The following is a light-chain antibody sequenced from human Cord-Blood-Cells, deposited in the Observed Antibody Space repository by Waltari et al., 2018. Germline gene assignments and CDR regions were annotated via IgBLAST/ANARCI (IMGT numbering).Light chain of an antibody. Sequence: QSALTQPPSASGSHGPSVTIPCTGTSSDAGGYNYDSWYQQHPGKAPKLMIYEVSKRPSGVPDRFSGSKSGNTASLTVSGLQADDDADYYCSSYAGSNNLVFGGGTKLTVL. CDR3: SSYAGSNNLV. CDR2: EVS. CDR1: SSDAGGYNY. V-gene: IGLV2-8*01. J-gene: IGLJ2*01.